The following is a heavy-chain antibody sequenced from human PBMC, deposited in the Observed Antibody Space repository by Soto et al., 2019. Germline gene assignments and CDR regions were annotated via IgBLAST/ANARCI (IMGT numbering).Heavy chain of an antibody. CDR2: INAGNGNT. D-gene: IGHD4-17*01. CDR3: ATTTLTTRTFDF. J-gene: IGHJ4*02. CDR1: GNTFTNYA. Sequence: QVQLVQSGAEVKKPGASVKVSCKASGNTFTNYAMHWVRQAPGQRLEWMGWINAGNGNTKYSQKFQGRVTITRDTSASTAYIELSSLRSEDTAVYYCATTTLTTRTFDFWGQGTLVTVSS. V-gene: IGHV1-3*01.